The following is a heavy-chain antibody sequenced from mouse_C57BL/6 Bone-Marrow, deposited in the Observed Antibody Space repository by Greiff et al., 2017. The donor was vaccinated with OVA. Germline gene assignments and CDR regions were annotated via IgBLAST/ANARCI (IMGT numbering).Heavy chain of an antibody. V-gene: IGHV1-53*01. CDR3: ARDYYGSSLWYFDV. D-gene: IGHD1-1*01. CDR1: GYTFTSYW. Sequence: QVQLQQPGTELVKPGASVKLSCKASGYTFTSYWMHWVKQRPGQGLEWIGNINPSIGGTNYNEKFKSKATLTVDKSSSTAYMQLSSLTSEDSAVYYCARDYYGSSLWYFDVWGTGTTVTVSS. J-gene: IGHJ1*03. CDR2: INPSIGGT.